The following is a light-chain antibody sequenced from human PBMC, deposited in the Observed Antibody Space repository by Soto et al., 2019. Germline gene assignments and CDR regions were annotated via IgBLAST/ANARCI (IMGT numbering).Light chain of an antibody. CDR1: SSNIGSNT. CDR3: AAWDDSLNVV. V-gene: IGLV1-44*01. Sequence: QSALTQPPSASGTPGQRVTISCSGSSSNIGSNTVNWYQHLPGTAPKLLISSGNQRPSGVPDRFSGSKSGTSASLAISGLQSEDEADYYCAAWDDSLNVVFGGGTKVTVL. J-gene: IGLJ2*01. CDR2: SGN.